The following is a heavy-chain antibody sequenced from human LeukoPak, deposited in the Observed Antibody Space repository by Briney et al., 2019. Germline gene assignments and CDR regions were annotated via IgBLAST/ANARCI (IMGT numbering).Heavy chain of an antibody. V-gene: IGHV4-59*01. CDR3: ARYTGTGGYL. Sequence: SETLSLTCTVSGDSIGHYYWNWIRHPPRKGREWIGYIYYTGITNYSPSLKSRVTISVDTSKNQFSLRLSSVTAADTARYYCARYTGTGGYLWGQGTLVTVS. J-gene: IGHJ4*02. CDR1: GDSIGHYY. D-gene: IGHD2-8*02. CDR2: IYYTGIT.